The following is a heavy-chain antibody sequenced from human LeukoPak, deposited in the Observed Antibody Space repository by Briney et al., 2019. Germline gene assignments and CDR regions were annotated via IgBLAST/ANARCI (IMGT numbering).Heavy chain of an antibody. V-gene: IGHV3-11*06. Sequence: GGSLRLSCAASGFTFSDYYMSWIRQAPGKGLEWVSYISSSSSYTNYADSVKGRFIISRDNAKNSLYLQMNSLRAEDTAVYYCARVGLIGDYVDYWGQGTLVTVSS. CDR1: GFTFSDYY. CDR3: ARVGLIGDYVDY. J-gene: IGHJ4*02. CDR2: ISSSSSYT. D-gene: IGHD4-17*01.